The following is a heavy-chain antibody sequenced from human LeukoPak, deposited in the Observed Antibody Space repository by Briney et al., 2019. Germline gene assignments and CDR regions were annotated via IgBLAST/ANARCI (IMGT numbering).Heavy chain of an antibody. J-gene: IGHJ4*02. Sequence: SETLSLTCAVYGGSFSGYYWGWIRQPPGKGLEWIGEINHSGSTNYNPSLKSRVTISVDTSKNQFSLKLSSVTAADTAVYYCAIAVAGYFDYWGQGTLVTVSS. CDR3: AIAVAGYFDY. CDR2: INHSGST. CDR1: GGSFSGYY. D-gene: IGHD6-19*01. V-gene: IGHV4-34*01.